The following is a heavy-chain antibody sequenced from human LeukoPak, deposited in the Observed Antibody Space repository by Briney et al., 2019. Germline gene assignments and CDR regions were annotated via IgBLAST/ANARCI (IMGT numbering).Heavy chain of an antibody. J-gene: IGHJ4*02. Sequence: ASVKVSCKASGYTFTSYYMHWVRQAPGQGLEWMGWINPNSGGTNYAQKSQGRVTMTRDTSISTAYMELSRLRSDDTAVYYCARTYSSGWSTQTDYFDYWGQGTLVTVSS. CDR3: ARTYSSGWSTQTDYFDY. CDR2: INPNSGGT. CDR1: GYTFTSYY. D-gene: IGHD6-19*01. V-gene: IGHV1-2*02.